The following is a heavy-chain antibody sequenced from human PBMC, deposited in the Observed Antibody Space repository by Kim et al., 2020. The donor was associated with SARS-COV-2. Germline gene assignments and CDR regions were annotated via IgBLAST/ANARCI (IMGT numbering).Heavy chain of an antibody. J-gene: IGHJ4*02. D-gene: IGHD6-19*01. CDR3: AREVTYFGAGTSLFDY. V-gene: IGHV4-59*01. Sequence: PSLKRRVTISVDTSKNQFSLKLRSLTAADTAVYYCAREVTYFGAGTSLFDYWGQGTLVTVSS.